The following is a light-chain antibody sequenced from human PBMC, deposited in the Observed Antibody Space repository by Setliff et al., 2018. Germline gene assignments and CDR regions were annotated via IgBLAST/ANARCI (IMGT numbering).Light chain of an antibody. CDR1: SSDVGGYHL. Sequence: QSVLAQPASVSGPPGQSITISCAGTSSDVGGYHLVSWYQQHPGKAPKLMLYEVNNRPSGVSNRFSGSKSGNTASLTISGLQAEDEGDYYCCSYVTGGTLAFGGGTKGTVL. CDR2: EVN. CDR3: CSYVTGGTLA. V-gene: IGLV2-23*02. J-gene: IGLJ3*02.